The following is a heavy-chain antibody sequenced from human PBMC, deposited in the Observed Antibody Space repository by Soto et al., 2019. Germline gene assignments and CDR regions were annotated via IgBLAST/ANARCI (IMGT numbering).Heavy chain of an antibody. CDR3: ARVGVSGSLPY. J-gene: IGHJ4*02. CDR2: ISSSSSYT. V-gene: IGHV3-11*06. CDR1: GFTFGDYY. D-gene: IGHD5-12*01. Sequence: SLVLSCAASGFTFGDYYMSWMRQAPGKGLEWVSYISSSSSYTNYADSVKGRFTISRDNAKNSLYLQMNSLRAEDTAVYYCARVGVSGSLPYWGQGTLVTVSS.